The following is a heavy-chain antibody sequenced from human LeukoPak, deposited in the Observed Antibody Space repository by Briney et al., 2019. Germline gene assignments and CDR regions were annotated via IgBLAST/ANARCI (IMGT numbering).Heavy chain of an antibody. D-gene: IGHD2-15*01. CDR2: INPHSGDA. CDR3: ARVKSRLVAAISDY. J-gene: IGHJ4*02. CDR1: GYTFTGYY. Sequence: APVKVSCKASGYTFTGYYMHWVRQAPGQGLEWMGWINPHSGDANYAQKFQGRVTMTRDTSISTAYMELSRLRSDDTAVYYCARVKSRLVAAISDYWGQGTLVTVSS. V-gene: IGHV1-2*02.